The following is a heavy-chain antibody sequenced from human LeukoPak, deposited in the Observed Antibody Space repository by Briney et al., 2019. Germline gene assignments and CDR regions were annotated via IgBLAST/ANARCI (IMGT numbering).Heavy chain of an antibody. CDR1: GLTFSNFA. CDR2: ISGRGSST. CDR3: AKDAQWLALNAFDI. V-gene: IGHV3-23*01. J-gene: IGHJ3*02. D-gene: IGHD6-19*01. Sequence: GGSLRLSCAASGLTFSNFAMTWVRQAPGKALEWVSAISGRGSSTYYADSVKGRFTISRDNSKKKLFLQMNSLGAEDTAVYYCAKDAQWLALNAFDIWGQGTMVTVSS.